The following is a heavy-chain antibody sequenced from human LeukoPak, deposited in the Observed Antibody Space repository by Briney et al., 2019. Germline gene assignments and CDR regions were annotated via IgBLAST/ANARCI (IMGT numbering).Heavy chain of an antibody. CDR1: GFTFGDYA. D-gene: IGHD4-23*01. CDR2: IRSKAYGGTT. J-gene: IGHJ4*02. CDR3: TRADYGGNPGRDY. Sequence: GGSLRLSCAASGFTFGDYAMSWFRQAPGKGLEWVGFIRSKAYGGTTEYAASVKGRFTISRDDSKSIAYLQMNSLKTEDTAVYYCTRADYGGNPGRDYWGQGTLVTVSS. V-gene: IGHV3-49*03.